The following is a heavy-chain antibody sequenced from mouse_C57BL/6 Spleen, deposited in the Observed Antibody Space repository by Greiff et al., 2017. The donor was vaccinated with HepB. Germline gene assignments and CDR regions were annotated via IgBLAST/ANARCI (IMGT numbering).Heavy chain of an antibody. Sequence: EVNVVESGGGLVQPGGSLKLSCAASGFTFSDYYMYWVRQTPEKRLEWVAYISNGGGSTYYPDTVKGRFTISRDNAKNTLYLQMSRLKSEDTAMYYCARQGILWGYFDVWGTGTTVTVSS. CDR1: GFTFSDYY. CDR2: ISNGGGST. D-gene: IGHD1-1*02. V-gene: IGHV5-12*01. CDR3: ARQGILWGYFDV. J-gene: IGHJ1*03.